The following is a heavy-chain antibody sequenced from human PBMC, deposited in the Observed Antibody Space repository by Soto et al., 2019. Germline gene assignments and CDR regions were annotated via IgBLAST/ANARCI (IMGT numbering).Heavy chain of an antibody. Sequence: ASETLSLTCTVSGGSISSGGYYWSWIRQHPGKGLEWIGYIYYSGSTYYNPSLKSRVTISVDTSKNQFSLKLSSVTAADTAVYYCARSYYYDSSGYYQPVSYFDYWGQGTLVTVSS. J-gene: IGHJ4*02. V-gene: IGHV4-31*03. CDR3: ARSYYYDSSGYYQPVSYFDY. CDR2: IYYSGST. CDR1: GGSISSGGYY. D-gene: IGHD3-22*01.